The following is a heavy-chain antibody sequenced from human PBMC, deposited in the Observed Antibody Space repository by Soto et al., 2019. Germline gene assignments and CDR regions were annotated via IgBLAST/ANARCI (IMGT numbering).Heavy chain of an antibody. CDR1: GFTFSYYG. Sequence: QVQLVESGGGVVQPGGSLRLSCVASGFTFSYYGIHWVRQAPGMGLEWVAIIYNDGTNHYYADSVRGRFTITRDNSKNTVYLQMNSLRAEDTVFYYCATYPDGAYVPPYDYWGQGTLVTVSS. V-gene: IGHV3-33*01. J-gene: IGHJ4*02. CDR2: IYNDGTNH. D-gene: IGHD3-10*02. CDR3: ATYPDGAYVPPYDY.